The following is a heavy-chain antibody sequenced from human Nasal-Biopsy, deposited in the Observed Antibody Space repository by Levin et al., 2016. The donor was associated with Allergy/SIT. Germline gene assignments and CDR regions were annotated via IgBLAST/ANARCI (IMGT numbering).Heavy chain of an antibody. V-gene: IGHV1-18*01. CDR1: GHTHTNFG. CDR3: ANTNFNSYWYFDI. Sequence: ASVKVSCKPSGHTHTNFGITWLRQAPGQGLEWIGWISVGNGNTKSAQGLQGRVTLTIDTLTKTTYMELRRLTSDDTAVYYCANTNFNSYWYFDIWGRGTLVTVSS. J-gene: IGHJ2*01. CDR2: ISVGNGNT. D-gene: IGHD1-7*01.